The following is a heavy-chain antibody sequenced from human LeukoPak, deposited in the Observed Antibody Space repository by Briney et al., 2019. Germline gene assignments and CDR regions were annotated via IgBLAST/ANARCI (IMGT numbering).Heavy chain of an antibody. D-gene: IGHD6-19*01. CDR2: IYSGGGT. Sequence: GGSLRLSCAASGFTVSSNYMSWVRQAPGKGLEWVSIIYSGGGTFYADSVKGRFTFSRDNSKNTLYLQMNNLRAEDTAVYYCARVTLSGGPVAAHFDYWGQGTLVTVSS. J-gene: IGHJ4*02. V-gene: IGHV3-53*01. CDR1: GFTVSSNY. CDR3: ARVTLSGGPVAAHFDY.